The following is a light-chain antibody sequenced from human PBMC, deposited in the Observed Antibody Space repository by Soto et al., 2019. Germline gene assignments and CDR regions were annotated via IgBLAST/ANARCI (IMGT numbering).Light chain of an antibody. J-gene: IGKJ3*01. CDR3: QQFGSSPGFT. CDR1: QSINSRY. V-gene: IGKV3-20*01. CDR2: GAS. Sequence: EIVLTQSPGTLSLSPGERATLSCRASQSINSRYLAWYQQKPGQAPRLLIYGASSRATGIPDRFSGSGSWTDFILTISRLEPEDVAVYYCQQFGSSPGFTFGPGTKVDIK.